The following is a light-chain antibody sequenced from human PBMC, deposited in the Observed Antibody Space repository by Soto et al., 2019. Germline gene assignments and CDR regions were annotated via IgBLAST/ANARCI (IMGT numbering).Light chain of an antibody. J-gene: IGLJ1*01. CDR2: EVR. Sequence: QSALTQPASVSGSPGQSITISCTGTSSDVGGYHYVSWYQQHPGKAPKLMIYEVRNRPSGVSNRFSGSKSGNTSSLTISGLQAEDEADYYCSSYTSSSILYVFGTGTKVTVL. CDR3: SSYTSSSILYV. CDR1: SSDVGGYHY. V-gene: IGLV2-14*01.